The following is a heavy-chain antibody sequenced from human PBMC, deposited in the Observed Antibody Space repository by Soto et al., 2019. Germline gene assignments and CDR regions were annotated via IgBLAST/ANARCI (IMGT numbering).Heavy chain of an antibody. D-gene: IGHD2-15*01. V-gene: IGHV3-48*02. CDR2: ISSSSSTI. CDR3: ARDLGYCSGGSCPNWFDP. CDR1: GFTFSSYS. Sequence: EVQLVESGGGLVQPGGSLRLSCAAPGFTFSSYSMNWVRQAPGKGLEWVSYISSSSSTIYYADSVKGRFTISRDNAKNSLYLQMNSLRDEDTAVYYCARDLGYCSGGSCPNWFDPWGQGTLVTVSS. J-gene: IGHJ5*02.